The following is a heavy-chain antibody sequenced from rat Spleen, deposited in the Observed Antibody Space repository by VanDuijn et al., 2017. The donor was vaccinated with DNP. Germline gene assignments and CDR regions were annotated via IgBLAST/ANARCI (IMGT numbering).Heavy chain of an antibody. D-gene: IGHD1-6*01. V-gene: IGHV5-25*01. CDR3: ARGAYGYEY. J-gene: IGHJ2*01. CDR1: GFTFSAYY. CDR2: IGSAAYAP. Sequence: EVQLVESGGGLVQPGRSLKLSCAASGFTFSAYYLAWVRQAPAKGLEWVAYIGSAAYAPYYGDSVKGRFTISRDNAKSTLYLQMDSLRSEDTATYYCARGAYGYEYWGQGVMVTVSS.